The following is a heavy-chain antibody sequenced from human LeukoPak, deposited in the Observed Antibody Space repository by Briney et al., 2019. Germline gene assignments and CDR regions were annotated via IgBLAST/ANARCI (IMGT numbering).Heavy chain of an antibody. V-gene: IGHV3-30*18. J-gene: IGHJ4*02. CDR3: AKGTSMIQGDFDY. CDR1: GFTFSSYG. D-gene: IGHD3-10*01. CDR2: ISYDGSNK. Sequence: PGRSLRLSCAASGFTFSSYGMHWVRQAPGKGLEWVAVISYDGSNKYYADSVKGRFTISRDNSKNTLYLQMNSLRAEDTAVYYCAKGTSMIQGDFDYWGQGTLVTVSS.